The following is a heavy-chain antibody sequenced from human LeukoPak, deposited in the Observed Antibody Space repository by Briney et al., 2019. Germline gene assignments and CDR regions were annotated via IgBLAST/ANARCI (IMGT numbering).Heavy chain of an antibody. J-gene: IGHJ6*03. CDR1: GLTFSSYT. Sequence: GGSLRLSCAASGLTFSSYTMNWVRQPPGKGLEWVSNIGTSSTTIYYADSVKGRFTISRDNAKNSLYLQMNSLRADDTAVYYCARFAAGGSYYYYMDVWGKGTTVTVSS. D-gene: IGHD6-25*01. V-gene: IGHV3-48*01. CDR2: IGTSSTTI. CDR3: ARFAAGGSYYYYMDV.